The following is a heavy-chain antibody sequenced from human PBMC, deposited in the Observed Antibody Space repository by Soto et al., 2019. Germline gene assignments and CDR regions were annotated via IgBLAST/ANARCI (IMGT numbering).Heavy chain of an antibody. CDR1: GDSVSSNSAA. D-gene: IGHD3-9*01. J-gene: IGHJ6*03. CDR2: TYYRSKWYN. Sequence: SQTLSLTCAISGDSVSSNSAAWNWIRQSPSRGLEWLGRTYYRSKWYNDYAVSVKSRITINPDTSKNQFSLQLNSVTPEDTAVYYCARGHYYYILTGYYSPHYYYYYYMDVWGKGTTVTVSS. CDR3: ARGHYYYILTGYYSPHYYYYYYMDV. V-gene: IGHV6-1*01.